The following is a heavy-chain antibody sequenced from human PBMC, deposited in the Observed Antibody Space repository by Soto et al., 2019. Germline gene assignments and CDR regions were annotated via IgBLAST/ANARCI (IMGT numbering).Heavy chain of an antibody. CDR1: GYTFTSYA. J-gene: IGHJ5*02. V-gene: IGHV1-3*01. D-gene: IGHD3-22*01. Sequence: ASVKVSCKASGYTFTSYAMHWVRQAPGQRLEWMGWINAGNGNTKYSQKFQGRVTITRDTSASTAYMELSSLRSEDTAMYYCARSTYYYDSSGYYPNWFDPWGQGTLVTVSS. CDR3: ARSTYYYDSSGYYPNWFDP. CDR2: INAGNGNT.